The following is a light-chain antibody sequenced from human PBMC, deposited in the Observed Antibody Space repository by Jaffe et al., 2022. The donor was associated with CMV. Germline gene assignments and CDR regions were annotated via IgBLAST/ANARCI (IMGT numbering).Light chain of an antibody. Sequence: QSALTQPRSVSGSPGQSVTISCTGTSIDVGDYNYVSWYQHHPGKAPKLMIYDVNKRPSGVPDRFSGSKSGNTASLTISGLQAEDEADYYCCSYAGSYTSFGGGTKLTVL. CDR3: CSYAGSYTS. CDR2: DVN. J-gene: IGLJ2*01. V-gene: IGLV2-11*01. CDR1: SIDVGDYNY.